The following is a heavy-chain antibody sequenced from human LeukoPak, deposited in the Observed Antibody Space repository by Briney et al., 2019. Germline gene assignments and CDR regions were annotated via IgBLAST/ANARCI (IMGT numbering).Heavy chain of an antibody. Sequence: GGSLRLSCAASGFTFSSYWMSWVRQAPGKGLEWVANIKQDGSEKYYVDSVKGRFTISRDNAKNSLYLQMNSLRAEDTAVYYCARDLSQQLVPFDYWGQGTLVTVSS. CDR3: ARDLSQQLVPFDY. J-gene: IGHJ4*02. CDR1: GFTFSSYW. D-gene: IGHD6-13*01. CDR2: IKQDGSEK. V-gene: IGHV3-7*01.